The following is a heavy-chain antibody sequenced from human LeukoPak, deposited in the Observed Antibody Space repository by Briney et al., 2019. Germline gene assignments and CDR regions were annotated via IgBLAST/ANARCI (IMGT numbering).Heavy chain of an antibody. CDR2: ISYDGSNK. D-gene: IGHD3-3*01. CDR3: AREDDFHNFQY. CDR1: GFTFSSYA. J-gene: IGHJ1*01. Sequence: PGRSLRLSCAASGFTFSSYAMHWVRQAPGKGLEWVAVISYDGSNKYYADSVKGRFTISRDNSKNTLYLQMNSLRAEDTAVYYCAREDDFHNFQYWGQGTLVTVSS. V-gene: IGHV3-30-3*01.